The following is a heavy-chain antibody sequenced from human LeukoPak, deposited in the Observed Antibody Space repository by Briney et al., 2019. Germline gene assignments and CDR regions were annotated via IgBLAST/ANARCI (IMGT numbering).Heavy chain of an antibody. J-gene: IGHJ6*03. CDR2: INPNSGGT. CDR1: GYTFTGYY. Sequence: ASVTVSCKASGYTFTGYYMHWVRQAPGQGLEWMGWINPNSGGTNYAQKFQGRVTMTRDTSISTAYMELSRLRSDDTAVYYCARASYYYYYYMDVWGKGTTVTISS. CDR3: ARASYYYYYYMDV. V-gene: IGHV1-2*02.